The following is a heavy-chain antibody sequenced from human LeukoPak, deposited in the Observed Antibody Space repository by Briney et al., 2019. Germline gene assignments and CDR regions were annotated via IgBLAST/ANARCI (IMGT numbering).Heavy chain of an antibody. V-gene: IGHV1-24*01. CDR2: FHPEDDEI. D-gene: IGHD1-26*01. Sequence: GASVKVSCTVSGSSLSGLSMHWVRHSPPKGLEWLGGFHPEDDEIIYAQNFQGRVIMTEDTSTDTAYMELRSLRSEDTAVYYCVTGDHSPYYFHYWGQGTLVTVSS. CDR3: VTGDHSPYYFHY. CDR1: GSSLSGLS. J-gene: IGHJ4*02.